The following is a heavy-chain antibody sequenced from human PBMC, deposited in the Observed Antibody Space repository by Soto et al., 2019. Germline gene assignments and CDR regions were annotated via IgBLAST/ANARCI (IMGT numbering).Heavy chain of an antibody. J-gene: IGHJ4*02. D-gene: IGHD3-16*01. V-gene: IGHV4-34*01. CDR2: INHSGST. Sequence: SETLSLTCAVYGGSFSGYYWSWIRQPPGKGLEWIGEINHSGSTNYNPSLKSRVTISVDTSKNQFSLKLSSVTAADTAVYYCARSSESGVEVRGLGEFDYWGQGTLVTVSS. CDR3: ARSSESGVEVRGLGEFDY. CDR1: GGSFSGYY.